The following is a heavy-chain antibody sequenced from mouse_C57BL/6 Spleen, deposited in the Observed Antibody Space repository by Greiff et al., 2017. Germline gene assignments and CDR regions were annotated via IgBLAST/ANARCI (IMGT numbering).Heavy chain of an antibody. CDR2: FYPGSGST. D-gene: IGHD2-12*01. V-gene: IGHV1-62-2*01. Sequence: QVQLQQSGAELVKPGASVKLSCKASGYTFTEYTIHWVKQRSGQGLEWIGWFYPGSGSTKYNEKFKDKATLTADKSSSTAYMELRSLTSEDSAVYFCAGHEGCSNDWGWFAYWGQGTLVTVSA. CDR1: GYTFTEYT. CDR3: AGHEGCSNDWGWFAY. J-gene: IGHJ3*01.